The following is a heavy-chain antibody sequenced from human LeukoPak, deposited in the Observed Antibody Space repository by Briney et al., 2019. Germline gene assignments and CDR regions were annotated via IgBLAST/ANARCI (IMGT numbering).Heavy chain of an antibody. CDR1: GYTLTELS. Sequence: GASVKVSCKVSGYTLTELSMHWVRQAPRKGLEWMGGFDPEDGETIYAQKFQGRVTMTEDTSTDTAYMELSSLRSEDTAVYYCATNNQNRYGWMALRSYYMDVWGKGTTVTVSS. CDR3: ATNNQNRYGWMALRSYYMDV. J-gene: IGHJ6*03. CDR2: FDPEDGET. D-gene: IGHD5-18*01. V-gene: IGHV1-24*01.